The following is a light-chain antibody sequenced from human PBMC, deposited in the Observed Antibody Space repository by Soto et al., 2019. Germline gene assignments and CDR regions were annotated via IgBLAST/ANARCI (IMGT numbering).Light chain of an antibody. V-gene: IGKV3-20*01. CDR1: PSLSSTY. CDR2: GAS. CDR3: QQYGSSPPT. Sequence: EIVLTQSPGTLSLSPGERATLSCRASPSLSSTYLAWYQQKPGQAPRLLIYGASSRATGIPDRFSGSGSGTDFTLTLSKLEPEDFAIYYCQQYGSSPPTFGQGTKVEMK. J-gene: IGKJ1*01.